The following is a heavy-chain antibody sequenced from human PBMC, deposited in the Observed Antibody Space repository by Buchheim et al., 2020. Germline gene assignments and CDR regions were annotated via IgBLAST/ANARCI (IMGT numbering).Heavy chain of an antibody. Sequence: QVQLQESGPGLVKPSETLSLTCTVSGGSISSYYWSWIRQPPGKGLEWIGYIYYNGSTNYNPSLKSRVTISVDTSKNQFSLKLSSVTAADTAVYYCAREATVDYYYYYGMDVWGQGTT. J-gene: IGHJ6*02. CDR3: AREATVDYYYYYGMDV. V-gene: IGHV4-59*01. CDR2: IYYNGST. CDR1: GGSISSYY. D-gene: IGHD4-11*01.